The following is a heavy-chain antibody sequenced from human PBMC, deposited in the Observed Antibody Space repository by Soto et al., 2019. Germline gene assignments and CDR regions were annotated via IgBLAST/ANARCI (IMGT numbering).Heavy chain of an antibody. CDR2: IIPIFGTA. D-gene: IGHD2-15*01. CDR1: GGAFSSYA. V-gene: IGHV1-69*01. J-gene: IGHJ5*02. CDR3: ARDKVVVAATFNWFDP. Sequence: QVQLVQSGGEVKKPGSSVKVTCKASGGAFSSYAISWVRQAPGQGHEWMGGIIPIFGTANYAQKFQGRVTITADESTRTAYMELSSLRSEDTAVYYCARDKVVVAATFNWFDPWGQGTLVTVSS.